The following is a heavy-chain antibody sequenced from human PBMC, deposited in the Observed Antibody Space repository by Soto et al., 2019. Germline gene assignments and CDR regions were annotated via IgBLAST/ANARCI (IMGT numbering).Heavy chain of an antibody. CDR2: IFYSGST. V-gene: IGHV4-31*03. Sequence: QVQLQESGPGLVKPSQTLSLTCSVSGGSINSGGYYWTWIRQHPGKGLEWIGNIFYSGSTSYNPSLKSRLTIPIDTSKTHFSLRLTSVTAADTAVYYCARNSVSKKIDFWGQGTLVTVSS. CDR1: GGSINSGGYY. J-gene: IGHJ4*02. D-gene: IGHD1-26*01. CDR3: ARNSVSKKIDF.